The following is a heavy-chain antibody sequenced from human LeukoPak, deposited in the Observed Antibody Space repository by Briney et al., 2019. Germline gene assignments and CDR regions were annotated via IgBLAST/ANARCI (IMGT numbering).Heavy chain of an antibody. CDR2: INPNSGGT. J-gene: IGHJ4*02. CDR1: GYTFTGYY. D-gene: IGHD4-23*01. V-gene: IGHV1-2*02. CDR3: ARGRFFKLPMKTLIDY. Sequence: ASVKVSCKASGYTFTGYYMHWVRQAPGQGLEWMGWINPNSGGTNYAQKFQGRVTMTRDTSISTAYMELSRLRSDDTAVYYCARGRFFKLPMKTLIDYWGQGTLVTVSS.